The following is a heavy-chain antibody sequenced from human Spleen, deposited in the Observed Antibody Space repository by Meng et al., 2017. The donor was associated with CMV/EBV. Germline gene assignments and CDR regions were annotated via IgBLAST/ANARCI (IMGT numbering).Heavy chain of an antibody. Sequence: QGHLQQWGAGLLKPSETLSLTCAVYGGSVSGYYWSWIRQPPGKGLEWIGEINHSGSTNYNPSLKSRVTISVDTSKNQFSLKLSSVTAADTAVYYCARGRQQLGRYFDYWGQGTLVTVSS. V-gene: IGHV4-34*01. CDR3: ARGRQQLGRYFDY. CDR2: INHSGST. D-gene: IGHD6-13*01. CDR1: GGSVSGYY. J-gene: IGHJ4*02.